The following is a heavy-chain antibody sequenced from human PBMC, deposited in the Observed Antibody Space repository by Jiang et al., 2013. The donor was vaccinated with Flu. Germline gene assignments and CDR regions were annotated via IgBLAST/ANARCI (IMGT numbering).Heavy chain of an antibody. D-gene: IGHD3-3*01. V-gene: IGHV3-33*08. CDR2: IYYDGSNK. CDR3: ARGGYNFWSGYYSLRAGGGMDV. Sequence: RSLRLSCAASGFTFRTYGMHWVRQAPGKGLEWVAVIYYDGSNKYFADSVKGRFTISRDNSKNTLFLEMNSLRTEDTAVYYCARGGYNFWSGYYSLRAGGGMDVWGQGTTVTVSS. CDR1: GFTFRTYG. J-gene: IGHJ6*02.